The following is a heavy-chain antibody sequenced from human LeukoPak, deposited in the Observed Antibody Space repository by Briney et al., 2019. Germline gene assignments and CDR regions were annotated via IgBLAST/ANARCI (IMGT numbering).Heavy chain of an antibody. CDR2: IYYSGST. Sequence: PSETLSLTCTVSGGSISSGDYYWSWIRQPPGKGLEWIGYIYYSGSTYYNPSLKSRVTISVDTSKNQFSLKLSSVTAADTAVYYCARFAGDPYAFDIWGQGTMVTVSS. J-gene: IGHJ3*02. CDR3: ARFAGDPYAFDI. V-gene: IGHV4-30-4*01. CDR1: GGSISSGDYY. D-gene: IGHD3-16*01.